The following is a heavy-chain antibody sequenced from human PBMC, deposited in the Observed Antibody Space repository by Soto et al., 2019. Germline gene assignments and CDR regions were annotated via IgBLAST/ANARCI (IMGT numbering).Heavy chain of an antibody. CDR2: INSDGSST. D-gene: IGHD1-26*01. CDR3: ARGWELPGGGLRP. V-gene: IGHV3-74*01. Sequence: EVQLVESGGGLVQPGGALRLSCAASGFTFSSYWMHWVRQAPGKGLVWVSRINSDGSSTSYADSVKGRFTISRDNAKNTLYLQMNSLRAEDTAVYYCARGWELPGGGLRPWGQGTLVTVSS. CDR1: GFTFSSYW. J-gene: IGHJ5*02.